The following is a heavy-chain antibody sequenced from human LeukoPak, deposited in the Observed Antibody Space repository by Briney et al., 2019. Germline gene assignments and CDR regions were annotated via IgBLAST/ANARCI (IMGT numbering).Heavy chain of an antibody. CDR3: ARGNYDFWSGYFEGVQ. CDR2: INPNSGGT. J-gene: IGHJ4*02. Sequence: ASVKVSCKASGYTFTGYYMHWVRQAPGQGLEWMGWINPNSGGTNYAQKFQGRVTMTRDTSISTAYMELSRLRSDDTAVYYCARGNYDFWSGYFEGVQWGQGTLVTVSS. D-gene: IGHD3-3*01. CDR1: GYTFTGYY. V-gene: IGHV1-2*02.